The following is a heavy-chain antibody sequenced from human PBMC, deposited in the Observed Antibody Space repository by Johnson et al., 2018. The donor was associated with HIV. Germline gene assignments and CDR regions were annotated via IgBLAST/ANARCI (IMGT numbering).Heavy chain of an antibody. D-gene: IGHD2-21*02. V-gene: IGHV3-23*04. Sequence: VLLVESGGGLVQPGGSLRLSCAASGFTFSSYAMSWVRQAPGKGLEWVSDIRNSGGTTYYADSVKGRFTISRDNSKNTLYLQMNSLRAEDTAIYYCAKEYCGGGCYKDAFDIWGQWTFVTVSS. CDR3: AKEYCGGGCYKDAFDI. J-gene: IGHJ3*02. CDR1: GFTFSSYA. CDR2: IRNSGGTT.